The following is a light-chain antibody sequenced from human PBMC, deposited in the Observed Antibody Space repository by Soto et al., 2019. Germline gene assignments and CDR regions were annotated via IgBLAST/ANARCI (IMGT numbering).Light chain of an antibody. J-gene: IGLJ7*01. CDR2: DTN. CDR3: LRFYTVPAV. V-gene: IGLV7-46*01. CDR1: TGTVTSTHF. Sequence: QAVVTQESSLTVSPGETVTLTCGSSTGTVTSTHFPCWFQQKPGQAPRTLIYDTNYRYSWTPARFAGSLLGGKAALTLSGAPPDDEAEYYRLRFYTVPAVFGGGTQLTVL.